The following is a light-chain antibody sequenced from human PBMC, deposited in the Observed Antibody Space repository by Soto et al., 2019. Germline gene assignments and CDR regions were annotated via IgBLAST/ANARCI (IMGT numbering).Light chain of an antibody. V-gene: IGKV1-12*01. Sequence: DIQMTQSPSSVSASVGDRVTITCRASQDTSSGVAWYQQKPGKAPKLLIYGASILQSGVPSRFSGSGSGTDFTLTISSLQPEDLATYYCQQANSFLQLTFGGGTKVDIK. CDR2: GAS. CDR1: QDTSSG. J-gene: IGKJ4*01. CDR3: QQANSFLQLT.